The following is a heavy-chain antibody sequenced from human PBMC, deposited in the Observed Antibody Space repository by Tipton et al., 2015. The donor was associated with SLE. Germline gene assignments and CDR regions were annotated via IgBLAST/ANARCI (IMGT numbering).Heavy chain of an antibody. V-gene: IGHV4-61*09. CDR3: ARGGWELSFDY. D-gene: IGHD1-26*01. J-gene: IGHJ4*02. CDR2: IYTSEST. CDR1: GDSINSGTYY. Sequence: TLSLTCTVSGDSINSGTYYWSWIRQPAGKGLEWIGNIYTSESTNYNPSLKSRVTISVDTSRNQFSLKMTSVTAADTAIYYCARGGWELSFDYWGQGTLVTVSS.